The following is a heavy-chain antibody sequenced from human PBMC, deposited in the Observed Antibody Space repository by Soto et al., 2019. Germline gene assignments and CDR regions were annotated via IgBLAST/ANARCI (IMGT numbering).Heavy chain of an antibody. CDR3: AREDAAARLNWFDP. V-gene: IGHV1-69*01. J-gene: IGHJ5*02. CDR1: GGSFSIYA. Sequence: SVKGSCTGSGGSFSIYAIGWVRQAPGQGLEWMGGIIPIFGTANYAQKFQGRVTITADESTSTAYMELSSLRSEDTAVYYCAREDAAARLNWFDPWGQGTLVTVSS. D-gene: IGHD6-6*01. CDR2: IIPIFGTA.